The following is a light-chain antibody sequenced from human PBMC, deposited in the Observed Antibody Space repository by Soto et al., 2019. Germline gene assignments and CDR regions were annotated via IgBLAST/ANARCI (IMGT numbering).Light chain of an antibody. CDR2: GAS. CDR3: QQYGGSLT. J-gene: IGKJ4*01. Sequence: ELVMTQSPATLSVPPGERATLSCRASQSVSSNLAWYQQKPGQAPRLLIYGASSRATGIPDRFSGSGSGTDFTLTISRLEPEDFALYYCQQYGGSLTFGGGTKVEIK. CDR1: QSVSSN. V-gene: IGKV3-20*01.